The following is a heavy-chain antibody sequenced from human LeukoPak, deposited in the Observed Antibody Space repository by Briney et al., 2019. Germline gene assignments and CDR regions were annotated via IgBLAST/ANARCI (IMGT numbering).Heavy chain of an antibody. CDR2: VGIAADT. Sequence: GGSLRLSCAASGFTFSDHATHWVRQAPGKGLEWVSAVGIAADTFYPGSVKGRFTISRENAKNSLYLQMNSLRVEDTAVYYCVRQKKSHGNFDYWGQGTLVTVSS. V-gene: IGHV3-13*01. D-gene: IGHD1-26*01. CDR3: VRQKKSHGNFDY. CDR1: GFTFSDHA. J-gene: IGHJ4*02.